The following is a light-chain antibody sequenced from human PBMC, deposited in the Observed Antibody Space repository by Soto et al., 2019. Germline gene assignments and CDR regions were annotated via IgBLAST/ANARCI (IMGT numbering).Light chain of an antibody. Sequence: EIVMTQSPATLSVSPGEGTTLSCRASQSVGSNLAWYQQKLGQAPRLLIYGASTRATGILARFSGSGSGTEFSLTISSLQSEDFAVYYCQHYINLPLTFGGGTKVEIK. CDR1: QSVGSN. V-gene: IGKV3-15*01. J-gene: IGKJ4*01. CDR2: GAS. CDR3: QHYINLPLT.